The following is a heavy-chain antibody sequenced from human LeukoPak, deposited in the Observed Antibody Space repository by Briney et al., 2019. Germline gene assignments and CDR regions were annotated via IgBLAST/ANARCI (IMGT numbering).Heavy chain of an antibody. CDR1: GFTFSSYT. Sequence: GGSLRLSCAASGFTFSSYTMNWVRQAPGKGLEWVASISSDSNYIYYADSVKGRFTISRDNAWNSLYLQMNSLRAEDTAVYYCARKENILTGYYDHWGQGTLVTVSS. CDR2: ISSDSNYI. D-gene: IGHD3-9*01. V-gene: IGHV3-21*01. CDR3: ARKENILTGYYDH. J-gene: IGHJ5*02.